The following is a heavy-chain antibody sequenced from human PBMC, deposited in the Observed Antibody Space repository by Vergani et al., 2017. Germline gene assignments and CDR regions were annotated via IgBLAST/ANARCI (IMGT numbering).Heavy chain of an antibody. D-gene: IGHD3-16*01. Sequence: QVQLVESGGGVVQPGRSLRLSCAASGFTFRSYSMHWVRQAPGKGLEWVAVISYDGSNKYYADSVKGRFTISRDNSKNTLYLQMNSLRAEDTAVYYCARDMITFGGVPPTSVDYWGQGTLVTVSS. CDR2: ISYDGSNK. J-gene: IGHJ4*02. CDR1: GFTFRSYS. CDR3: ARDMITFGGVPPTSVDY. V-gene: IGHV3-30-3*01.